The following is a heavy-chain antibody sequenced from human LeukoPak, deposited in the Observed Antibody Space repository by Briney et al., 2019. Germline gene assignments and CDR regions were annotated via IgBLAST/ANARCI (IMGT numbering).Heavy chain of an antibody. J-gene: IGHJ6*02. CDR2: IYYSGST. CDR1: GGSISSGDYY. Sequence: SETLSLTCTVSGGSISSGDYYWSWIRQPPGKGLEWIGYIYYSGSTYYNPSLKRRVTISVDTSKNQFSLKLSSVTAADTAVYYCARASHAHGMDVWGQGTTVTVSS. V-gene: IGHV4-30-4*01. CDR3: ARASHAHGMDV.